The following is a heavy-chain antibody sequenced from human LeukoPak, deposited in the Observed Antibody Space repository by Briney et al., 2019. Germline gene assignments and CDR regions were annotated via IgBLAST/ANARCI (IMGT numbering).Heavy chain of an antibody. J-gene: IGHJ4*02. CDR1: GFSLRDYP. CDR3: ATDQRYAFDY. Sequence: PGGSLRLSCAPSGFSLRDYPMNWVRQAPGKGLEWVSNIRTSSEGANLAFYADSVKGRVTFSRDDAKNTLYLHMHSLRDDDTAAYYCATDQRYAFDYWGQGILVTVSS. CDR2: IRTSSEGANLA. D-gene: IGHD3-9*01. V-gene: IGHV3-21*05.